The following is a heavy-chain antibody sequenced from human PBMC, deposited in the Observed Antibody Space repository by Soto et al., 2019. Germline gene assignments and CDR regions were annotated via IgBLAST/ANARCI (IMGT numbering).Heavy chain of an antibody. CDR3: AREGDSYGYQRTYYFDY. Sequence: QVQLVQSGAEVKKPESSVKVSCKTSGGTFSSYTFSWVRQAPGQGLEWMGRIIPILNMTYYAQKFQGRVTITADKSTTTAYMELSSLRSEDTAVYYCAREGDSYGYQRTYYFDYWGQGTLVTVSS. D-gene: IGHD5-18*01. CDR1: GGTFSSYT. V-gene: IGHV1-69*08. CDR2: IIPILNMT. J-gene: IGHJ4*02.